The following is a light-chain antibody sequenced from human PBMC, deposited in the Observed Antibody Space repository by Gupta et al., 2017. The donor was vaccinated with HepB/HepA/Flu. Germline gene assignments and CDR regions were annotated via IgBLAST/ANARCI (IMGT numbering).Light chain of an antibody. J-gene: IGKJ1*01. Sequence: AIQLTQSPSSLSASVGHRVTITCRASQAIRKDLSWYQQRPGKAPELLIYAASILQSGVPSRFSGGGSGTDFTLTIASLQPEDCATYYCRQDYGYPRTFGQGTKVEVK. CDR1: QAIRKD. CDR3: RQDYGYPRT. CDR2: AAS. V-gene: IGKV1-6*01.